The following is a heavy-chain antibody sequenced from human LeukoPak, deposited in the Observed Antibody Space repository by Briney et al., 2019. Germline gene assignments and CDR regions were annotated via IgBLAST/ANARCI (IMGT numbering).Heavy chain of an antibody. CDR1: GGTFSSYA. Sequence: ASVKVSCKASGGTFSSYAISWVRQAPGQGIEWMGRIIPILGIANYAQKFQGRVTITADKSTSTAYMELSSLRSEDTAVYYCARESYDILTGYYVHYDYWGQGTLVTVSS. CDR2: IIPILGIA. D-gene: IGHD3-9*01. J-gene: IGHJ4*02. V-gene: IGHV1-69*04. CDR3: ARESYDILTGYYVHYDY.